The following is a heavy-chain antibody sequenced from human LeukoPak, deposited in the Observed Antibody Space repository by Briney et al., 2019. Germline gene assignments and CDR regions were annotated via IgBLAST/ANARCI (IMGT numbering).Heavy chain of an antibody. J-gene: IGHJ4*02. Sequence: PSETLSLTCTVSGGSISSNYWSWIRQPPGKGLEWIGYIYNSGSTNYNPSLKSRVTISIDTSKNQLSLKLSSVTAADTAVYYCARDRIAVAGTYWGQGTLVTVSS. CDR3: ARDRIAVAGTY. CDR1: GGSISSNY. CDR2: IYNSGST. D-gene: IGHD6-19*01. V-gene: IGHV4-59*12.